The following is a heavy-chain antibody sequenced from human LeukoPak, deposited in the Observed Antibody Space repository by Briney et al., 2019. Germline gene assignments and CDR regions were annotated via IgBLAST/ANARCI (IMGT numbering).Heavy chain of an antibody. CDR1: GITFTSAW. J-gene: IGHJ4*02. CDR3: TTDGGITIRPLFDF. D-gene: IGHD1-14*01. V-gene: IGHV3-15*01. CDR2: IKSKTDGGTT. Sequence: RTGGSLRLSCAASGITFTSAWMGWVRQAPGKGLEWVGRIKSKTDGGTTDYAAPVRGRFTISTDDSKITSYLQTNNLKIEDTAVYYCTTDGGITIRPLFDFWGQGTLVTVSS.